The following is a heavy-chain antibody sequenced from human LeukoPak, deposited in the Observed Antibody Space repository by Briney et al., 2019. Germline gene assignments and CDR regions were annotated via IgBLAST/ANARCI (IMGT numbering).Heavy chain of an antibody. CDR2: INSDGSST. V-gene: IGHV3-74*01. Sequence: GGSLRLSCAASGFTFSSHWMHWVRQAPGKGLVWVSRINSDGSSTSYADSVKGRSTISRDNAKNTLYLQMNSLRAEDTAVYYCARVKLATQTAWFDPWGQGTLVTVSS. D-gene: IGHD6-13*01. J-gene: IGHJ5*02. CDR3: ARVKLATQTAWFDP. CDR1: GFTFSSHW.